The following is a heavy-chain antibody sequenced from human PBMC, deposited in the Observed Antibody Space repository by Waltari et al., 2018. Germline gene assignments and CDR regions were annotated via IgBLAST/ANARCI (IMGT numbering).Heavy chain of an antibody. CDR2: IYHSGST. J-gene: IGHJ4*02. D-gene: IGHD2-15*01. V-gene: IGHV4-38-2*01. CDR3: ARAAGGGKIFDY. CDR1: GYSISSGYY. Sequence: QVQLQESGPGLVKPSETLSLTCAVSGYSISSGYYWGWIRQPPGKGLEWIGSIYHSGSTYYNPALKIRVTISVDTSKNQFSLKLSSVTAADTAVYYCARAAGGGKIFDYWGQGTLVTVSS.